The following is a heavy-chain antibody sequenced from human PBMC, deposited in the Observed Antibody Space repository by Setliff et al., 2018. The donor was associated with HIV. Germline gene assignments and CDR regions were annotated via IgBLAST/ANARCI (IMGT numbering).Heavy chain of an antibody. Sequence: PSETLSLTCTVSGGSISSTTYWWGWIRQPPGKVLEWIGTIYYNGNTFYDPSLKSRVTISIDMSKNQFSLKLTSVAAADTAVYYCAKRPGYGYPFHIWGQGTMVTVSS. CDR2: IYYNGNT. CDR1: GGSISSTTYW. CDR3: AKRPGYGYPFHI. J-gene: IGHJ3*02. D-gene: IGHD5-18*01. V-gene: IGHV4-39*01.